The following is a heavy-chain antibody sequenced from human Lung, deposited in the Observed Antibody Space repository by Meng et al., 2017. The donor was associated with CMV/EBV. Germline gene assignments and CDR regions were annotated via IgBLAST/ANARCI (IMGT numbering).Heavy chain of an antibody. V-gene: IGHV3-30-3*01. D-gene: IGHD3-10*01. CDR2: ISYDGTNE. J-gene: IGHJ4*02. Sequence: GGSLRLXCAASGFTFTNYAMHWVRQAPGKGLEWVAFISYDGTNENYADSVKGRFTISRDNSKNSLYLQMNTLRAEDTAMHYWASDYGSENSGDYHFDYCGRETLITVSS. CDR3: ASDYGSENSGDYHFDY. CDR1: GFTFTNYA.